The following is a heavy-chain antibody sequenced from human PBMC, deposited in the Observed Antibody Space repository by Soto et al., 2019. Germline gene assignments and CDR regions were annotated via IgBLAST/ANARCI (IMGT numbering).Heavy chain of an antibody. D-gene: IGHD4-17*01. J-gene: IGHJ1*01. CDR1: GFLLSTSGVG. CDR3: AHSDDYGDYYFQH. V-gene: IGHV2-5*02. CDR2: IYWDDDK. Sequence: QITLKESGPTLVKPTQTLTLTCTFSGFLLSTSGVGVGWIRQPPGKALEWLALIYWDDDKRYSPSLKSRLTITQDTSKNQVGLTVTNMDPVDTATYYCAHSDDYGDYYFQHWGQGTLVTVSS.